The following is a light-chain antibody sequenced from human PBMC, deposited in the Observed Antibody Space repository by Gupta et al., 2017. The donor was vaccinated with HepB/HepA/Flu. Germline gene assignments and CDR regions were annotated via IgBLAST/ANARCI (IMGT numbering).Light chain of an antibody. CDR3: QQRSSSPSLT. J-gene: IGKJ4*01. CDR2: DAS. V-gene: IGKV3-11*01. CDR1: QSVRNY. Sequence: EIVLTQSPATLSLSPGDRATLPCGASQSVRNYLAWYQQKPVQAPRLLIYDASKRGTGSPARCIGSGSGVDFTLTISTIEPEDFAVDYCQQRSSSPSLTFGGGTKVEIK.